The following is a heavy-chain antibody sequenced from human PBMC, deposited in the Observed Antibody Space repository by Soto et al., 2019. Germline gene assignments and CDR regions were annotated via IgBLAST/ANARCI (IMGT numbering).Heavy chain of an antibody. CDR2: IYYSGST. J-gene: IGHJ4*02. CDR3: ARDRISSGYYNYFDH. CDR1: GGSISSGGYY. Sequence: PSETLSLTCTVSGGSISSGGYYWSWIRQHPGKGLEWIGYIYYSGSTYYNPSLKSRVTISVDTSKNQFSLKLSSVTAADTAVYYCARDRISSGYYNYFDHWGQGALVTVSS. D-gene: IGHD5-12*01. V-gene: IGHV4-31*03.